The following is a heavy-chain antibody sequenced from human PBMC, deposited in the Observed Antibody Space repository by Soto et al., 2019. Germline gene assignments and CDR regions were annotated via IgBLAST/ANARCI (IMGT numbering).Heavy chain of an antibody. Sequence: PGGSLRLSCAASGFTFRSYGIHWVRQAPGKGLEWVALISFDGSNQYYADSVKGRFTISRDNSKKTLYLHMNSLRPEDTAVYYCAKDGGGPYYHYGMDVWGQGTAVTVSS. D-gene: IGHD2-15*01. CDR1: GFTFRSYG. CDR3: AKDGGGPYYHYGMDV. CDR2: ISFDGSNQ. V-gene: IGHV3-30*18. J-gene: IGHJ6*02.